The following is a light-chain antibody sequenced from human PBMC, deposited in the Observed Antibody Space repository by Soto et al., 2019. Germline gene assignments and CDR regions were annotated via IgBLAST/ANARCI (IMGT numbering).Light chain of an antibody. CDR1: QSVSNNY. J-gene: IGKJ2*01. CDR2: GSS. Sequence: EVVLTQSPGTLSLSPGERATLSCRASQSVSNNYLAWYQQQPGQSPKLLIFGSSDRATGIPDRFSGSGSGTDFTLTISSLEPEDFAVYYCQQYGSSPPYTFGQGTKLEIK. V-gene: IGKV3-20*01. CDR3: QQYGSSPPYT.